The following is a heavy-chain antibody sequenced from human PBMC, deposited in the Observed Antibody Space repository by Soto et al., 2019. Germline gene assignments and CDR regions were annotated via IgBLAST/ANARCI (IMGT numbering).Heavy chain of an antibody. D-gene: IGHD6-13*01. Sequence: ASVKVSCKASGYTFTNYYIHWVRQAPGQGLEWMGIIDPSGGSPTNAQKFQGRVSMTRDTSASTVYMQLSSLRSDDTAVYFCTRDTPGARWYFDYWG. CDR1: GYTFTNYY. J-gene: IGHJ4*01. CDR3: TRDTPGARWYFDY. CDR2: IDPSGGSP. V-gene: IGHV1-46*03.